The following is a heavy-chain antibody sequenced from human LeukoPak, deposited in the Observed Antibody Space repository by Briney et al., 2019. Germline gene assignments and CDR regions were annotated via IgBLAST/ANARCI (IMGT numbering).Heavy chain of an antibody. CDR3: ARVPGDY. J-gene: IGHJ4*02. CDR2: ISSSSSFI. CDR1: GFTFSSYS. Sequence: GGSLRLSCAASGFTFSSYSMTWARQPPGKGLEWVSSISSSSSFIYYADSVKGRFTISRDNAKNSLYLQMNSLRAEDTAVYYCARVPGDYWGQGTLVTVSS. V-gene: IGHV3-21*01.